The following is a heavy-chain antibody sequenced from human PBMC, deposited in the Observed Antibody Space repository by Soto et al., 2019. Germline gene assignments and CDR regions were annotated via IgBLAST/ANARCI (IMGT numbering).Heavy chain of an antibody. J-gene: IGHJ4*02. Sequence: EVQLVESGGGLVKPGGSLRLSCAASGFTFSSYSMNWVRQAPGKGLEWVSSISSSSSYIYYADSVKGRFTISRDNAKNALYLHMNSLRAEDTAVYYCGRDPLAGTLVYYVDYWGQGTLVTVSS. CDR3: GRDPLAGTLVYYVDY. CDR2: ISSSSSYI. D-gene: IGHD1-7*01. V-gene: IGHV3-21*01. CDR1: GFTFSSYS.